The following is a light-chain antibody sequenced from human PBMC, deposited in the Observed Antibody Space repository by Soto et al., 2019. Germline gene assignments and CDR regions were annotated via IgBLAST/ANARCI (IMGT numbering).Light chain of an antibody. J-gene: IGKJ1*01. Sequence: DIVITQSPGSLAVSLCERATIQCXSSQSVLYRSKNKNYLSWXQQKPGXTPTXXXDWXSTRESGGPDRLSGSGSATDFTLTISSLQAEDVAVYYCQQYYTTPWTVGQGTKVDIK. CDR2: WXS. CDR3: QQYYTTPWT. CDR1: QSVLYRSKNKNY. V-gene: IGKV4-1*01.